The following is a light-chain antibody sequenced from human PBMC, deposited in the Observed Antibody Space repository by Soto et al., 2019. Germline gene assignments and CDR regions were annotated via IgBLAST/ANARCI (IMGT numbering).Light chain of an antibody. V-gene: IGKV3-20*01. CDR2: GPS. CDR1: QRISNSY. CDR3: HQFGSSPQT. J-gene: IGKJ1*01. Sequence: NVLTQSPATLSLSPGERATLSCRASQRISNSYLAWYQQKPGQAPRLLIYGPSSRATGIPERFSGSGSGTDFTLSISRLEPEDFAVYFCHQFGSSPQTFGHGTKVDIK.